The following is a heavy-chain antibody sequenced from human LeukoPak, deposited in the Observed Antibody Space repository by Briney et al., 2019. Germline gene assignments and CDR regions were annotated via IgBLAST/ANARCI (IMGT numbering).Heavy chain of an antibody. CDR1: GYTFTSYY. J-gene: IGHJ4*02. CDR3: ARLNPYDSSGYYSPTFDY. V-gene: IGHV1-46*01. CDR2: INPSGGST. Sequence: ASVKVSCKASGYTFTSYYMHWVRQAPGQGLEWTGIINPSGGSTSYAQKFQGRVTMTRDTSTSTVYMELSSLRSEDTAVYYCARLNPYDSSGYYSPTFDYWGQGTLVTVSS. D-gene: IGHD3-22*01.